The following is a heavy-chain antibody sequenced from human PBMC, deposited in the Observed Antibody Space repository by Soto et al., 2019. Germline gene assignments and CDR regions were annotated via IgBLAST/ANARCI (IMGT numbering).Heavy chain of an antibody. CDR2: IYPGDSDT. D-gene: IGHD5-12*01. CDR3: ATQQRDGYNYGNWFDP. V-gene: IGHV5-51*03. Sequence: EVQLVQSGAEVKKPGESLKISCKGSGYSFTSYWIGWVRQMPGKGLEWMGIIYPGDSDTRYSPSFQGQVTISADKSISAAYRQWSSLKASDTAMYYCATQQRDGYNYGNWFDPWGQGTLVTVSS. CDR1: GYSFTSYW. J-gene: IGHJ5*02.